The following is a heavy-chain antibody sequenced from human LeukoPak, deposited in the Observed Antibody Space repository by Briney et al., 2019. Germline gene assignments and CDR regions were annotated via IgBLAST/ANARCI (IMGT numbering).Heavy chain of an antibody. J-gene: IGHJ4*02. CDR1: GFTFSNYE. D-gene: IGHD6-19*01. V-gene: IGHV3-48*03. CDR2: ISSSGSDI. Sequence: TGGSLRLSCAASGFTFSNYEMHWVRQAPGKGLEWVSYISSSGSDIYYADSVKGRFTISRDNSKNTLYLQMNSLRAEDTAVYYCAKMRSLTIAVAPYYFDYWGQGTLVTVSS. CDR3: AKMRSLTIAVAPYYFDY.